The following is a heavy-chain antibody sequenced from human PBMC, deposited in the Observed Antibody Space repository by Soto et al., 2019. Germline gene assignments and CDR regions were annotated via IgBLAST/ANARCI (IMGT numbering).Heavy chain of an antibody. CDR1: GGTFSSYT. V-gene: IGHV1-69*02. D-gene: IGHD6-13*01. CDR3: ARRIAAAGTNNWFDP. Sequence: QVQLVQSGAEVKKPGSSVKVSCKASGGTFSSYTISWVRQAPGPGLEWMGRIIPILGIANYAQKFQGRVTITADKSTSTAYMELSSLRSEDTAVYYCARRIAAAGTNNWFDPWGQGNLVTVAS. CDR2: IIPILGIA. J-gene: IGHJ5*02.